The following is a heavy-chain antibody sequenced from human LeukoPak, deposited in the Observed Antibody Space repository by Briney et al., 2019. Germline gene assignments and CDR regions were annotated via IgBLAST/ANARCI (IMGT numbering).Heavy chain of an antibody. V-gene: IGHV1-69*13. CDR2: IIPIFGTA. Sequence: ASVKVSCKASGGTFSSYAISWVRQAPGQGLEWMGGIIPIFGTANYAQKFQGRVTNTADESTSTAYMELSSLRSEDTAVYYCGGGYNWNYGVDYWGQGTLVTVSS. CDR1: GGTFSSYA. D-gene: IGHD1-7*01. CDR3: GGGYNWNYGVDY. J-gene: IGHJ4*02.